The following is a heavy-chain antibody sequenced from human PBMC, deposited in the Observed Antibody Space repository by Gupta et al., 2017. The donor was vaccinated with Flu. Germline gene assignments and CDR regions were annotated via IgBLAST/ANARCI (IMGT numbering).Heavy chain of an antibody. J-gene: IGHJ4*02. CDR2: IIPIFSTA. D-gene: IGHD3-3*01. V-gene: IGHV1-69*06. CDR3: ARGGGGFGVVISQKSPFDY. Sequence: QVQLVQSGAEVKKPGSSVKVSCKASGGTFSSYAISWVRQAPGQGLEWMGGIIPIFSTANYAQKFQGRVTITADKSTSTAYMELSSLRSEDTAVYYCARGGGGFGVVISQKSPFDYWGQGTLVTVSS. CDR1: GGTFSSYA.